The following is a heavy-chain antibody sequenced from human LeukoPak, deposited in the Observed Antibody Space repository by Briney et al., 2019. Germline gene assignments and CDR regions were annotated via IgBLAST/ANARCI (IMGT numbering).Heavy chain of an antibody. CDR3: ARDTSEGDYAWWFDP. CDR1: GYSFTSHY. CDR2: INPRGTAT. J-gene: IGHJ5*02. D-gene: IGHD3-16*01. V-gene: IGHV1-46*01. Sequence: ASVKVSCKASGYSFTSHYMHWVRQAPGQGLEWMGLINPRGTATRYAESFQGRLTLTRDQSTSTDYMELSSLRSDDTAVYFCARDTSEGDYAWWFDPWGQGTLVTVAS.